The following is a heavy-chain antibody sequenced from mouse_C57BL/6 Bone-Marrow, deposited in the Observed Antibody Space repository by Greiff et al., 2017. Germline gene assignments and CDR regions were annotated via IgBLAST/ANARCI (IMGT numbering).Heavy chain of an antibody. D-gene: IGHD2-3*01. V-gene: IGHV5-4*03. J-gene: IGHJ4*01. CDR3: ARGDGYPLAMDY. CDR1: GFTFSSYA. Sequence: EVNLVESGGGLVKPGGSLKLSCAASGFTFSSYAMSWVRQTPEKRLEWVATISDGGSYTSYPDNVKGRFTISRDNAKNNLYLQMSHLKSEDTAMYYCARGDGYPLAMDYWGQGTSVTVSS. CDR2: ISDGGSYT.